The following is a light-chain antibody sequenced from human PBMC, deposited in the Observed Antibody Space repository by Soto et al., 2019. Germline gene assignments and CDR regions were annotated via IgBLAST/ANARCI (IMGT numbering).Light chain of an antibody. J-gene: IGKJ2*01. CDR2: AAS. CDR3: QQYFGSLYT. CDR1: QSITNTY. V-gene: IGKV3-20*01. Sequence: SVLTQSPGTLSLSPGEGATLSCRTSQSITNTYLAWYQQRPGQAPRLLIYAASSRATGIPDRFSGSGSGTDFTLTISRLEPEDFAVYYCQQYFGSLYTFGQGTQLEIK.